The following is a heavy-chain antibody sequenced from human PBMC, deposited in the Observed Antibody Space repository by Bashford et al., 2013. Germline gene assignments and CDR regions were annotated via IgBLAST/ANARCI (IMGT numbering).Heavy chain of an antibody. J-gene: IGHJ4*02. CDR3: AREVGATPYFDY. CDR2: ISGSGGST. Sequence: VRQAPGKGLEWVSGISGSGGSTYYADSVKGRFTISRDNSKNTLYLQMNSLRAEDTALYHCAREVGATPYFDYWGQGTLVTVSS. D-gene: IGHD1-26*01. V-gene: IGHV3-23*01.